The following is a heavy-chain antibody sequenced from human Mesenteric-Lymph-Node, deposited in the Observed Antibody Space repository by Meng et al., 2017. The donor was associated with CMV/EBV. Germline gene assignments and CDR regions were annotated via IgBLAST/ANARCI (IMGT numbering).Heavy chain of an antibody. J-gene: IGHJ3*02. V-gene: IGHV3-74*01. CDR1: GFTFSSYW. D-gene: IGHD4/OR15-4a*01. CDR3: ARTNYGAFDI. CDR2: INSDRSST. Sequence: GESLKISCAASGFTFSSYWMHWVRQAPGKGLVWVSRINSDRSSTSYADSVKGRFTISRDNAKNTLYLQMNSLRAEDTAVYYCARTNYGAFDIWGQGTMVTVSS.